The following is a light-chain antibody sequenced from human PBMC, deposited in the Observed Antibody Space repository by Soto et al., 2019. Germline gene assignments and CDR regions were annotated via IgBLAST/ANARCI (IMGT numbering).Light chain of an antibody. Sequence: EIVLTQSPATLSLSPGERATLSCRASQSVSSFFAWYQQKRGQAPRLLIYDASKRATGIPARFSGSGSGTDFTLTISSLAPEDFAVYYCQHRFSWPLTFGGGTTIEIK. CDR3: QHRFSWPLT. J-gene: IGKJ4*01. CDR2: DAS. V-gene: IGKV3-11*01. CDR1: QSVSSF.